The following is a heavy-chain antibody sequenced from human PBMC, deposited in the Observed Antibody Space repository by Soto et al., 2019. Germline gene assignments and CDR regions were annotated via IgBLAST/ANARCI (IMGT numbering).Heavy chain of an antibody. D-gene: IGHD6-13*01. CDR1: GGSVNSGGYY. Sequence: PSETLSLTCAVSGGSVNSGGYYWSWIRQHPGKGLEWIGYIDYSGTTYYNPSLKSRVSMSIDTSKNQFSLKLTSVSAADTAVYYCANSCGHSGNVCKIYSYYGMDVWGQGPTVPVSS. CDR3: ANSCGHSGNVCKIYSYYGMDV. V-gene: IGHV4-31*11. CDR2: IDYSGTT. J-gene: IGHJ6*02.